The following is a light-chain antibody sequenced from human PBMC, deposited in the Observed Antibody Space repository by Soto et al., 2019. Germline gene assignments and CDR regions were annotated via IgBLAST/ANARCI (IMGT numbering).Light chain of an antibody. Sequence: DIQMTQSPSSVSASVGDRLTITCRASQGINGWLAWYQQKPGKAPKLLIYTASRLQSGVPSRFSGSGSGTEFTLTISSLQPEDFATYYCQQYNSLWTFGQGTKVDIK. CDR3: QQYNSLWT. J-gene: IGKJ1*01. CDR1: QGINGW. CDR2: TAS. V-gene: IGKV1-12*01.